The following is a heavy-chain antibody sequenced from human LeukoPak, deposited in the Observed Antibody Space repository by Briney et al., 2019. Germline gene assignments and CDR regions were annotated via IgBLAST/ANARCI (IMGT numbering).Heavy chain of an antibody. J-gene: IGHJ4*02. D-gene: IGHD2-15*01. Sequence: PGGSLRLSCAASGFMFSSYAMHWVRQAPGKGLEFVSAISSNGGRTYYANSVRGRFTISRDNAKNTMFLQMGSLSAEDMAVYYCARGLPGDCSGGTCYSFGYWGQGTLVTVSS. V-gene: IGHV3-64*01. CDR3: ARGLPGDCSGGTCYSFGY. CDR2: ISSNGGRT. CDR1: GFMFSSYA.